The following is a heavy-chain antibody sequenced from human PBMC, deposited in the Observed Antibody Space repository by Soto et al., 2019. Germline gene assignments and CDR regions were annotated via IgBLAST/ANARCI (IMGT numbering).Heavy chain of an antibody. J-gene: IGHJ5*02. CDR1: GYTFTSYA. Sequence: QVQLVQSGAEVKKPGASVKVSCKASGYTFTSYAMHWVRQAPGQRLEWMGWINAGNGNTKYSQKFQGRVTITRDTSASTAYMEVSSLRSEDTAVYYCARGGGITGPNSWFDPWGQGTLVTVSS. D-gene: IGHD1-20*01. CDR3: ARGGGITGPNSWFDP. CDR2: INAGNGNT. V-gene: IGHV1-3*01.